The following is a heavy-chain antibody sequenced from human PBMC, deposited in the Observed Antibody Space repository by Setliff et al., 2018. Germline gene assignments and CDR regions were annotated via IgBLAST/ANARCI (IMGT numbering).Heavy chain of an antibody. CDR3: ARDGHNVYYFDY. Sequence: PGGSLRLSCGASGFTFSNYWMYWVRQVPGKGLVWVSRINGDGSSTNYADSVKGQFTVSRDNAKDTLYLQMNSLRAEDTAVYYCARDGHNVYYFDYWGLGTLVTVSS. D-gene: IGHD1-1*01. CDR2: INGDGSST. J-gene: IGHJ4*02. V-gene: IGHV3-74*01. CDR1: GFTFSNYW.